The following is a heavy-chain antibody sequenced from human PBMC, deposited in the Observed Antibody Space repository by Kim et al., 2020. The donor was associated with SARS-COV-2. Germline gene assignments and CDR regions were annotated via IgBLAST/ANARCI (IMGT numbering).Heavy chain of an antibody. V-gene: IGHV3-23*01. Sequence: GGSLRLSCAASGFTFSSYAMSWVRQAPGKGLEWVSAISGSGGSTYYADSVKGRFTISRDNSKNTLYLQMNSLRAEDTAVYYCAKTGKVVPAAILGFDPWGQGTLVTVSS. J-gene: IGHJ5*02. D-gene: IGHD2-2*01. CDR3: AKTGKVVPAAILGFDP. CDR2: ISGSGGST. CDR1: GFTFSSYA.